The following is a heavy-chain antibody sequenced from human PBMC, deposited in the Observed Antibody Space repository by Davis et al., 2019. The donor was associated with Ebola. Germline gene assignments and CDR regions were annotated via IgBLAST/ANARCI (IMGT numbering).Heavy chain of an antibody. CDR1: GGTFSSYA. D-gene: IGHD3-10*01. V-gene: IGHV1-69*13. Sequence: SVKVSCKASGGTFSSYAISWVRQAPGQGLEWMGGIIPIFGTANYAQKFQGRVTITADESTSTAYMELSSLRSEDTAVYYCAITDRSVVRGVNLFDYWGQGTLVTVSS. J-gene: IGHJ4*02. CDR3: AITDRSVVRGVNLFDY. CDR2: IIPIFGTA.